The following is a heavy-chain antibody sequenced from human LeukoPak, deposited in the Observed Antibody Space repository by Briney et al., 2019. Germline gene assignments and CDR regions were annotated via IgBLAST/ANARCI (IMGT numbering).Heavy chain of an antibody. CDR2: IYWDDDK. D-gene: IGHD6-13*01. J-gene: IGHJ4*02. Sequence: SGPTLVKPTQTLTLTCTFSGFSLSTTAVGVGWIRQPPGKALEWLALIYWDDDKRYTPSLKSRLTITKDTSKNQVVLTMANMAPVDTATYYCADRCSSSWYFEYWGQGTLVTVSS. CDR3: ADRCSSSWYFEY. V-gene: IGHV2-5*02. CDR1: GFSLSTTAVG.